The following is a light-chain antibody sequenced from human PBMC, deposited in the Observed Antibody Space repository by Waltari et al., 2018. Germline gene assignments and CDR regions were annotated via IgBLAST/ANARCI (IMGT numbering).Light chain of an antibody. J-gene: IGKJ2*01. V-gene: IGKV1-39*01. CDR3: QQSFTTPQNT. CDR1: QSLSIY. CDR2: AAS. Sequence: DIQMTQSPSSLSASVGDRVTITCRASQSLSIYVNWYQQKTGKAPNLLIYAASSLQSGVPSRFSGSGSGTDFSLTISSLQPGDFATYYCQQSFTTPQNTFGQGTRLEIK.